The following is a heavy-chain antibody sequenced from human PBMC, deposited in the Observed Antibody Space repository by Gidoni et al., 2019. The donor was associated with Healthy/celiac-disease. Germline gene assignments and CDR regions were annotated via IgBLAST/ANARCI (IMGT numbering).Heavy chain of an antibody. D-gene: IGHD3-10*01. CDR3: ASSGLKLVTHVLDY. Sequence: GLEWMGWISAYNGNTNYAQKLQGRVTMTTDTSTSTAYMELRSLRSDDTAVYYCASSGLKLVTHVLDYWGQGTLVTVSS. CDR2: ISAYNGNT. V-gene: IGHV1-18*01. J-gene: IGHJ4*02.